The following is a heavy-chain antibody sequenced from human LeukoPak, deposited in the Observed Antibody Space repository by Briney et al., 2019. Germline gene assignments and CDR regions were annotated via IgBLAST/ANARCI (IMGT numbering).Heavy chain of an antibody. Sequence: GGSLRLSCAASGFTFDDYAMHWVRQVPGKGLEWVSGISWDSSSIGYGDSVKGRFTISRDNAKKSLYLQMNSLRAEDTAVYYCARAVGSSWGNFDWWGQGTLVTVSS. CDR2: ISWDSSSI. CDR1: GFTFDDYA. CDR3: ARAVGSSWGNFDW. J-gene: IGHJ4*02. D-gene: IGHD6-13*01. V-gene: IGHV3-9*01.